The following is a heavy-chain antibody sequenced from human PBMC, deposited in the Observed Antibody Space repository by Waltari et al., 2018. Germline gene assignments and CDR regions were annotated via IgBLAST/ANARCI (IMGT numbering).Heavy chain of an antibody. V-gene: IGHV1-18*01. D-gene: IGHD6-13*01. CDR3: ARAIAATFDY. CDR1: GYTFTSYG. J-gene: IGHJ4*02. Sequence: QVQLVQSGAEVKKPGASVKVSCKASGYTFTSYGISWVRQAPGQGLEGMGWVSASNGNPNYAQQLQCGGPMTTDTSTSTADRELRSLTSDDTAVYYCARAIAATFDYWGQGTLVTVSS. CDR2: VSASNGNP.